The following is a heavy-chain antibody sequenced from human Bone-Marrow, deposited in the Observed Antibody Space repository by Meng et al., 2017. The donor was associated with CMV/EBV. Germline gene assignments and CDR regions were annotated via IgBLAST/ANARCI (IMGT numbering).Heavy chain of an antibody. CDR1: GFTFSSYD. Sequence: GESLKISCAASGFTFSSYDMHWVRQATGKGLEWVSAIGTAGDTYYPGSVKGRFTISRENAKNSLYLQMNSLRAGDTAVYYCARVDTDYYGMDVWGQGTTVTFSS. CDR2: IGTAGDT. D-gene: IGHD2-2*02. V-gene: IGHV3-13*01. CDR3: ARVDTDYYGMDV. J-gene: IGHJ6*02.